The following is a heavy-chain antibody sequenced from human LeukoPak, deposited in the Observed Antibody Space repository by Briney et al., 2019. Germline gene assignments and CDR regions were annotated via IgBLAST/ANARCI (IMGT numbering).Heavy chain of an antibody. Sequence: SETLSLTCTVSGGSITNYYWSWIRQPPGKGLEWIGYIHYSGSTKYKSSLKSRVTISVDTSKNQFSLKLNSVTAADTAVYYCARDTSNYYDSSAYWGGFDYWGQGTLVTVSS. V-gene: IGHV4-59*01. CDR2: IHYSGST. CDR3: ARDTSNYYDSSAYWGGFDY. CDR1: GGSITNYY. J-gene: IGHJ4*02. D-gene: IGHD3-22*01.